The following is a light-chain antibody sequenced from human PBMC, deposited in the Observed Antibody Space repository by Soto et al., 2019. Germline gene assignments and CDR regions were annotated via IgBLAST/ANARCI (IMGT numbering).Light chain of an antibody. J-gene: IGKJ1*01. V-gene: IGKV1-39*01. Sequence: DIQMTQSPSSLSASVGDRVTITCRASQSISNFLNWYQQKPGKAPKLVIYAVSNLESGVPSRFSGSGSGTEFTLTISSLQPEDFATYFCQQSYGPPKTFGQGTKVEVK. CDR3: QQSYGPPKT. CDR1: QSISNF. CDR2: AVS.